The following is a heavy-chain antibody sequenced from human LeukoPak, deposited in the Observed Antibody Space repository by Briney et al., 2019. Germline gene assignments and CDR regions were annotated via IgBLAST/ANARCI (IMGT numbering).Heavy chain of an antibody. CDR1: GASFFTADYY. D-gene: IGHD6-13*01. Sequence: PSQTLSLTCTVSGASFFTADYYWSWIRQPPGKGLEWIAYIHYSGTTYYNPSLKSRVDISIDTSKNQFSLKLSSVTAADTAVYYCARYSASARWFDPWGQGTLVTVSS. V-gene: IGHV4-30-4*01. CDR2: IHYSGTT. CDR3: ARYSASARWFDP. J-gene: IGHJ5*02.